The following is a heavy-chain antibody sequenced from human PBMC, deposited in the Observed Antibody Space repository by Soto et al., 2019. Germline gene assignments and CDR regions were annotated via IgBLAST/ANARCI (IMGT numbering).Heavy chain of an antibody. V-gene: IGHV1-18*01. CDR1: GYTFTSYG. CDR2: ISAYNGNT. J-gene: IGHJ3*02. D-gene: IGHD6-6*01. Sequence: ASVKVSCKASGYTFTSYGISWVRQAPGQGLEWMGWISAYNGNTNYAQKFQGRVTITADESTSTAYMELSSLRSEDTAVYYCARDDGSSAYAFDIWGQGPMVTVSS. CDR3: ARDDGSSAYAFDI.